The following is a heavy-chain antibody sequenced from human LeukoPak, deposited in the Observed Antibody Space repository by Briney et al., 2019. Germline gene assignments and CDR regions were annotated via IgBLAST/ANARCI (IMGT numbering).Heavy chain of an antibody. CDR3: ARHNYDFDFDY. CDR1: GYTFTDLY. CDR2: IRSNTGGT. D-gene: IGHD4-11*01. V-gene: IGHV1-2*02. Sequence: ASVKVSCKASGYTFTDLYIHWVRRAPGQGLEWMGFIRSNTGGTSYAQKFQGRVTMTRDTSISTAYVELSGLTSDDTAVYFCARHNYDFDFDYWGQGTLVTVSS. J-gene: IGHJ4*02.